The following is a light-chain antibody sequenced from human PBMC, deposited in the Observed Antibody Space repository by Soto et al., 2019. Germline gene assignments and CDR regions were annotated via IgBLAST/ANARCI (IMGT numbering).Light chain of an antibody. Sequence: QSVLTQPPSVSAAPGQMVTISCSGSSSNIANNLVAWYQQVPGTAPRLLIYDDNKRPSGIPDRFFGFKSGASAALGITGLQTGDEADYYCGAWDNNLSARLFGGGTKLTV. V-gene: IGLV1-51*01. J-gene: IGLJ2*01. CDR2: DDN. CDR3: GAWDNNLSARL. CDR1: SSNIANNL.